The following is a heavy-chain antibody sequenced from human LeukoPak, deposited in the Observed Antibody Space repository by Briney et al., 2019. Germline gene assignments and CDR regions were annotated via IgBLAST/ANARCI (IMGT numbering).Heavy chain of an antibody. CDR1: GFTVSSNY. CDR3: ASPRGHSYGSFDY. J-gene: IGHJ4*02. CDR2: IYSGGST. Sequence: GGSLRLSCAASGFTVSSNYMSWVRQAPGKGLEWVSVIYSGGSTYYADSVKGRFTISRDNSKNTLYLQMNSLRAEDTAVYYCASPRGHSYGSFDYWGQGTLVTVSS. V-gene: IGHV3-66*01. D-gene: IGHD5-18*01.